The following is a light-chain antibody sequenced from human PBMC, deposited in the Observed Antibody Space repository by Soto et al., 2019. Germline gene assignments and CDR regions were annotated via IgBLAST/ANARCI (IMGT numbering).Light chain of an antibody. V-gene: IGKV1-5*01. CDR1: QSISGW. CDR3: QQYNSYSRT. J-gene: IGKJ1*01. Sequence: DIQMTQSPSTLSASVGDRVTITCRASQSISGWLAWYQQKPGKAPKLLISDASSLASGVPSRFSGSGSGTEFTLTINSLQPDDFATYFCQQYNSYSRTFGQGTKVEMK. CDR2: DAS.